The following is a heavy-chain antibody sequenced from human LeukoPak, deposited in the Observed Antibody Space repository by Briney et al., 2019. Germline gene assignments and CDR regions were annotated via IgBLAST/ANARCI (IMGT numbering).Heavy chain of an antibody. J-gene: IGHJ4*02. Sequence: GGSPRLSCAASGFTFSSYAMSWVRQAPGKGLEWVSGISGSGDSTYYADSVKGRFTISRDNSKNTLYLQMNSLRAEDTAVYYCARRSGIAVAGAFDYWGQGTLVTVSS. V-gene: IGHV3-23*01. CDR1: GFTFSSYA. CDR2: ISGSGDST. CDR3: ARRSGIAVAGAFDY. D-gene: IGHD6-19*01.